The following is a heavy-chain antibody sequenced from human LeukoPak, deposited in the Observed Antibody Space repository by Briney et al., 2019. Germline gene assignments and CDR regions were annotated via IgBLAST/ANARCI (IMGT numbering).Heavy chain of an antibody. CDR2: IYYSGST. J-gene: IGHJ6*03. D-gene: IGHD3-10*01. CDR3: ARIIYGSGTYYNYYYYMDV. Sequence: SETLSLTCTVSGGSISSYYWSWIRQPPGKGLEWIGYIYYSGSTNNNPSLKSRVTISVDKSKNQFSLRLRSVTAADTAVYYCARIIYGSGTYYNYYYYMDVWGKGTTVTISS. V-gene: IGHV4-59*01. CDR1: GGSISSYY.